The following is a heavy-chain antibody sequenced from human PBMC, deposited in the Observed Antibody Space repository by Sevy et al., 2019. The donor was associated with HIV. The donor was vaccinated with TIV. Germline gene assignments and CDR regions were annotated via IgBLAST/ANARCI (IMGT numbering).Heavy chain of an antibody. Sequence: GGSLRLSCAASGFTFSDYYMSWIRQAPGKGLEWVSYISSSGSTIYYADSVKGRFTISRDNSKNTLYLQMNSLRAEDTAVYYCAKDRYDILTGQDWYFDLWGRGTLVTVSS. J-gene: IGHJ2*01. CDR3: AKDRYDILTGQDWYFDL. D-gene: IGHD3-9*01. CDR2: ISSSGSTI. V-gene: IGHV3-11*01. CDR1: GFTFSDYY.